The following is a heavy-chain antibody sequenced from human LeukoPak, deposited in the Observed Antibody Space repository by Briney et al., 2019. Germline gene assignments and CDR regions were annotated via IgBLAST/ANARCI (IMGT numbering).Heavy chain of an antibody. Sequence: PSETLSLTCTVSGGSISSYYWGWIRQPPGKGLEWIGYIYYSGSTNYNPSLKTRVTISVDTSKNQFSLKLSSVTAADTAVYYCARDWTSSGSYYFDYWGQGTLVTVSS. CDR2: IYYSGST. CDR1: GGSISSYY. V-gene: IGHV4-59*12. D-gene: IGHD3/OR15-3a*01. J-gene: IGHJ4*02. CDR3: ARDWTSSGSYYFDY.